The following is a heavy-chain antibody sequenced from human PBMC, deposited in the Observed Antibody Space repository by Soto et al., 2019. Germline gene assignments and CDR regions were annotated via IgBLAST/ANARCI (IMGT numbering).Heavy chain of an antibody. J-gene: IGHJ4*02. Sequence: EVHLLQSGGGLVQPGGSLRLSCAASGFSFSSFALSWVRQSPGKGLEWVAAVSGRGGDTYYANSVKGRFTISRDNSQNTLFLQMYSLRAEDSAIYYCAKDPNYDFWSGFSAVYFDYWGQGTLVTVSS. CDR3: AKDPNYDFWSGFSAVYFDY. CDR2: VSGRGGDT. D-gene: IGHD3-3*01. CDR1: GFSFSSFA. V-gene: IGHV3-23*01.